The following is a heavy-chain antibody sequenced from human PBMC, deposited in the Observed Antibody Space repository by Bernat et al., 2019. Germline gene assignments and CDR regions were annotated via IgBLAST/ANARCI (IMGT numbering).Heavy chain of an antibody. Sequence: VQLMESGGGVVQPGRSLRLSCAASGFTFKDYGMHWVRQAPDKGLEWVAIIWYDGSNKYYADSVKGRFTISRDNSKNTLYLQMDSLRAEDTAVYYCAREKYMESFDFWGQGTLVTVSS. CDR1: GFTFKDYG. CDR3: AREKYMESFDF. D-gene: IGHD2/OR15-2a*01. J-gene: IGHJ4*02. CDR2: IWYDGSNK. V-gene: IGHV3-33*01.